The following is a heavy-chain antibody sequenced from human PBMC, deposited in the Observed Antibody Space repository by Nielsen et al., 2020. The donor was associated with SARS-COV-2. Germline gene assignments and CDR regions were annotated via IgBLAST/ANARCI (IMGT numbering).Heavy chain of an antibody. Sequence: GGSLRLSCAASGFTFNNYGMHWVRQAPGKGLEWVAVIRYDGNNKFYADSVKGRFTISRDNSKHTLYLQMNSLRAEDTAVYYCARRQIQLWGQSGGMDVWGQGTTVTVSS. CDR1: GFTFNNYG. D-gene: IGHD5-18*01. CDR3: ARRQIQLWGQSGGMDV. V-gene: IGHV3-33*01. CDR2: IRYDGNNK. J-gene: IGHJ6*02.